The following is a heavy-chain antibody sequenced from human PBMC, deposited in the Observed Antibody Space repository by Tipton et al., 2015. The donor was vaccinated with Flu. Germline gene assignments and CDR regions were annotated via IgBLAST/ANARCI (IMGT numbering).Heavy chain of an antibody. CDR1: GGSISSYY. V-gene: IGHV4-59*01. Sequence: TLSLTCTVSGGSISSYYWSWIRQPPGKGLEWIGYIYYSGSTNYNPSLKSRVTISVDTSKNQFSLKLSSVTAADTAVYYCAKEGMTKRGDLDSWGQGTLVSVSS. D-gene: IGHD5-24*01. CDR3: AKEGMTKRGDLDS. J-gene: IGHJ4*02. CDR2: IYYSGST.